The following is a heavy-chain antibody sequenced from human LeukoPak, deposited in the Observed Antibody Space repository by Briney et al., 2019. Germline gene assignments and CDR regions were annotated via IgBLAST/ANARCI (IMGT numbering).Heavy chain of an antibody. CDR1: GYTFTSYD. Sequence: GASVKVSCKASGYTFTSYDINWVRQATGQGLEWMGWMNPNSGNTGYAQKFQGRVNITRNTSISTAYMELSSLRSEYTAVYYCARGRDSSGYYFDYWGQGTLVTVSS. V-gene: IGHV1-8*03. CDR3: ARGRDSSGYYFDY. CDR2: MNPNSGNT. D-gene: IGHD3-22*01. J-gene: IGHJ4*02.